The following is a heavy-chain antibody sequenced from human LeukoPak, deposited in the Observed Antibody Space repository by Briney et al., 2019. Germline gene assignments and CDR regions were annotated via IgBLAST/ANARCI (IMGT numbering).Heavy chain of an antibody. Sequence: GGSLRLSCAASRFTLSTYWMSWVRQAPGKGLEWVAHIKQDGSQEYYVDSVKDRFTISRDSAKNSLYLQMNSLRAEDTAVYYCARDSDTIRLYYYGMDVWGQGTTVTVSS. CDR2: IKQDGSQE. D-gene: IGHD3-16*01. V-gene: IGHV3-7*01. CDR1: RFTLSTYW. J-gene: IGHJ6*02. CDR3: ARDSDTIRLYYYGMDV.